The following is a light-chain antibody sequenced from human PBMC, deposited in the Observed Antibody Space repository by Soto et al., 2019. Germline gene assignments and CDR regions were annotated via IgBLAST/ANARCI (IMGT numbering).Light chain of an antibody. J-gene: IGLJ2*01. CDR1: SSNIGRNY. CDR2: RNN. V-gene: IGLV1-47*01. CDR3: TAWDDSLSGVL. Sequence: QAVVTQPPSASGTPGQRVTISCSGSSSNIGRNYVYWYQQLPGTAPKLLIYRNNQRPSGVPDRFSGSKSGTSGSLAISGLRSEDEADYYCTAWDDSLSGVLFGGGTKLTVL.